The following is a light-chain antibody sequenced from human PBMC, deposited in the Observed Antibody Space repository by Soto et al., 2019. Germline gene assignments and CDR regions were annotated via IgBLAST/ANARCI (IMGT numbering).Light chain of an antibody. CDR1: SSDVGGYNY. Sequence: QSALTQPASVSGSPGQSITISCTGTSSDVGGYNYVSWYQQHPGKAPKLIIYEVSNRPSGVSNRFSGSKSGNTASLTISGLQAEDEADYYCSSYTSSSLEVFGGGTKVTVL. CDR3: SSYTSSSLEV. CDR2: EVS. V-gene: IGLV2-14*01. J-gene: IGLJ2*01.